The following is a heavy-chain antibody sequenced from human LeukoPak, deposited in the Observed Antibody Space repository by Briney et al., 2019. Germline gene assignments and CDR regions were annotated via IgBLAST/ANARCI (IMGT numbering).Heavy chain of an antibody. CDR3: ARGGLVGATPFDY. CDR2: FDPEDGET. Sequence: GASVKVSCKVSGYTLTELSMHWVRQAPGKGLEWMGGFDPEDGETIYAQKFQGRVTMTRDTSISTAYMELSRLRSDDTAVYYCARGGLVGATPFDYWGQGTLVTVSS. J-gene: IGHJ4*02. D-gene: IGHD1-26*01. V-gene: IGHV1-24*01. CDR1: GYTLTELS.